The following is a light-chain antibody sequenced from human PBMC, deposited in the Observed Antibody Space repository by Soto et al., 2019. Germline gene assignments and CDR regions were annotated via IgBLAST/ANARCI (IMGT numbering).Light chain of an antibody. Sequence: QSVLTQPASVSGSPGQSITISCTGTSSDVGDYNYVSWYQQHPGKAPKLMLYDVSNRPSGISNRFSGSKSGNTASLTISGLQAEDEADYYFSSYTSSSTLFGTGTKLTVL. CDR3: SSYTSSSTL. J-gene: IGLJ1*01. CDR1: SSDVGDYNY. V-gene: IGLV2-14*01. CDR2: DVS.